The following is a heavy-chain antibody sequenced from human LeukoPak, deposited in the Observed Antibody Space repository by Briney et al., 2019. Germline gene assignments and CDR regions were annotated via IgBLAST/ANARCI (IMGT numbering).Heavy chain of an antibody. CDR1: GLAFSSHW. Sequence: GGSLRLSCAVSGLAFSSHWMHWVRHAPGKGLVWVSHVKSDGSSTNYADAVRGRFTISRDNAKNTLYLQMNSLRAEDTAVYYCARGNDYWSGYIDFWGQGTLVTVSS. D-gene: IGHD3-3*01. CDR2: VKSDGSST. J-gene: IGHJ4*02. V-gene: IGHV3-74*01. CDR3: ARGNDYWSGYIDF.